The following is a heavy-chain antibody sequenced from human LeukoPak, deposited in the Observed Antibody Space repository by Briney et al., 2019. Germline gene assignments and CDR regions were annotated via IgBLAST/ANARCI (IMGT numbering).Heavy chain of an antibody. CDR2: IYYSGGS. CDR3: ARLSVSNWFDP. CDR1: GGSISGYH. J-gene: IGHJ5*02. Sequence: SETLSLTCNVSGGSISGYHWSWIRQPPGKGLEWLGYIYYSGGSNYNPSLKSRVTISVDTSKNQFSLKLSSVTAADTAVYYCARLSVSNWFDPWGQGTLVTVSS. D-gene: IGHD1-14*01. V-gene: IGHV4-59*08.